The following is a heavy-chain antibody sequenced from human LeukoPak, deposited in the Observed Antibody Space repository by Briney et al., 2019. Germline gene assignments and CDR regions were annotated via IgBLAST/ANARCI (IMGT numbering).Heavy chain of an antibody. CDR3: ARTTAGAFDI. CDR1: GYSFTSYW. D-gene: IGHD4-17*01. J-gene: IGHJ3*02. Sequence: GESLKISCKGSGYSFTSYWIGWVRQMPGKGLEWMGIIYPGDSENTYSPSFQGQVTISVDKSISTAYLQWSSLKASDTAMYYCARTTAGAFDIWGQGTMVTVSS. CDR2: IYPGDSEN. V-gene: IGHV5-51*01.